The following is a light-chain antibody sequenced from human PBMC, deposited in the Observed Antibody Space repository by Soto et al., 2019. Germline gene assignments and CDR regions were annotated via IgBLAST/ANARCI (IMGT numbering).Light chain of an antibody. CDR3: QQYNDWPPYT. J-gene: IGKJ2*01. Sequence: EILKTQSPATLSVSPGERATLSCRASQSVTGALAWYHQKPGQPPRLLIYATSTRATGIPDRFSGSGSGTEFTITISSLQSEDFAVYYCQQYNDWPPYTFVQGTNVEIK. CDR2: ATS. CDR1: QSVTGA. V-gene: IGKV3-15*01.